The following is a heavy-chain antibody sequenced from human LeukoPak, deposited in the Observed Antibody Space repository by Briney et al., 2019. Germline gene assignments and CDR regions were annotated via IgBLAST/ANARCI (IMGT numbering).Heavy chain of an antibody. CDR2: LDSDASIT. D-gene: IGHD3-9*01. CDR1: GFTFSGNW. J-gene: IGHJ4*02. Sequence: GGSLRLSCAASGFTFSGNWMHWVRQAPGKGLVWVSRLDSDASITNYADSVKGRFTISSDNAKNSLSLQLNSLRVEDTAVYYCARGHYDVLAASYKWTPDYWGQGTLVTVSS. V-gene: IGHV3-74*01. CDR3: ARGHYDVLAASYKWTPDY.